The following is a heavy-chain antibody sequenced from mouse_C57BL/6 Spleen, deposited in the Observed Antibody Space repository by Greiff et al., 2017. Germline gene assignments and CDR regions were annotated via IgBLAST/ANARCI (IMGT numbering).Heavy chain of an antibody. CDR3: SRWGTTVVASHSAMDY. J-gene: IGHJ4*01. Sequence: QVQLQQSGAELARPGASVKLSCKASGYTFTSYGISWVKQRTGQGLEWIGEIYPRSGNTYSNEKFKGKATLTADKSSSTAYMELSSLTSEDSAVYFWSRWGTTVVASHSAMDYWGQGTSVTVSS. V-gene: IGHV1-81*01. D-gene: IGHD1-1*01. CDR2: IYPRSGNT. CDR1: GYTFTSYG.